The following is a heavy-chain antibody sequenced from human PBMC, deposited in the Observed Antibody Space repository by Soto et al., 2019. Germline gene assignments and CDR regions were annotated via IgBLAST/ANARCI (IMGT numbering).Heavy chain of an antibody. Sequence: PGGSLRLSCAASGFSFGSYTMSWVRQAPGKTLEWVSTISGSGGATYYADSVKGRFTISRDNSKNTLYLQVNSLRAEDTAVYYCAKDHIGAMAPFDSWGQGTLVTVSP. CDR1: GFSFGSYT. V-gene: IGHV3-23*01. J-gene: IGHJ4*02. D-gene: IGHD2-8*01. CDR3: AKDHIGAMAPFDS. CDR2: ISGSGGAT.